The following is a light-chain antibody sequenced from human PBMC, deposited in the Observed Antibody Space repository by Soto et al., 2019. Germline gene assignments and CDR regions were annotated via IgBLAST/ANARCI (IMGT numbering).Light chain of an antibody. CDR1: QSVSSN. CDR2: GAS. Sequence: EIVMTQSPATLSVSPGERATLSCRASQSVSSNLAWYQQKPGQAPRLLIYGASTRATGITARFSGSGSVTEFTLTISSLQSEDFAVYYCQQYNNWPPYTFGQGTKLEIK. CDR3: QQYNNWPPYT. V-gene: IGKV3-15*01. J-gene: IGKJ2*01.